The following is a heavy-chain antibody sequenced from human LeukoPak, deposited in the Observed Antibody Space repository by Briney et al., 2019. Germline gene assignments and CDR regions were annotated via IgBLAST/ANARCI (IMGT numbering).Heavy chain of an antibody. CDR1: GFTFSSYG. Sequence: GGSLRLSCAASGFTFSSYGMHWVRQAPGKGLEWVAVISYDGSNKYYADSVKGRFTISRDNSKNTLYLQMNSLRAEDTAVYYCAKKGDYDYVWGGYRYGNNAEYFQHWGQGTLVTVSS. CDR3: AKKGDYDYVWGGYRYGNNAEYFQH. CDR2: ISYDGSNK. J-gene: IGHJ1*01. V-gene: IGHV3-30*18. D-gene: IGHD3-16*02.